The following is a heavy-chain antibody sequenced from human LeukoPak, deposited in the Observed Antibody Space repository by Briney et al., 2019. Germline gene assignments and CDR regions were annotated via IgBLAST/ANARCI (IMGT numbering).Heavy chain of an antibody. J-gene: IGHJ4*02. CDR2: ISSSGTTI. V-gene: IGHV3-11*01. D-gene: IGHD4/OR15-4a*01. Sequence: GGSLRLSCAASGFTFSDYYMSWIRQAPGKGLEWVSYISSSGTTIYYADSVKGRFTISRDNSKNTLYLQMNSLRAEDTAVYYCSRRAGAYSHPYDYWGQGTLVTVSS. CDR3: SRRAGAYSHPYDY. CDR1: GFTFSDYY.